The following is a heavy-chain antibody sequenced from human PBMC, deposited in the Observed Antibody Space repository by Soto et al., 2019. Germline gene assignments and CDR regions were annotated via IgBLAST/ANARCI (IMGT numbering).Heavy chain of an antibody. V-gene: IGHV3-23*01. CDR2: ITGGGDNT. D-gene: IGHD2-2*01. Sequence: EVQLLESGGGLVQPGGPLRLSCAASGFTFSSYAMTWVRQAPGKGLEWVSAITGGGDNTYYADSVKGRFTISRDNFKNTLCLQMDSLRDEDTAIYYCAKGSKGFDYWGQGTLVTVSS. CDR1: GFTFSSYA. CDR3: AKGSKGFDY. J-gene: IGHJ4*02.